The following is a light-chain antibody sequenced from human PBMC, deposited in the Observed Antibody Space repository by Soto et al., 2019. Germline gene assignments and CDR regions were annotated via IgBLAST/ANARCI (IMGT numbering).Light chain of an antibody. CDR1: QSLLHSNGYNY. Sequence: DIVMTQSPLSLPVTPGEPASISCRSSQSLLHSNGYNYFDWYLQKPGQSPQLLIYLGSNRASGVPDRFSGSGAGTDFTLKISRVEAEDVGVYYCMQSLQTPYTFGQGNKLEIK. V-gene: IGKV2-28*01. CDR3: MQSLQTPYT. J-gene: IGKJ2*01. CDR2: LGS.